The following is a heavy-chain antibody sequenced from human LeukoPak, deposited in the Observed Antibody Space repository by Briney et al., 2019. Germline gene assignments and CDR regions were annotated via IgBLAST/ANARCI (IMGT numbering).Heavy chain of an antibody. J-gene: IGHJ4*02. D-gene: IGHD6-19*01. CDR1: GYTFTSWY. Sequence: ASVRVSCKASGYTFTSWYMHWVRQAPGQGLEWMGIINPSGGSTSYAQRFQDRVTMTRDTSTSTVYMELSSLRSEDTAVYYCARDRLAGHGDYWGQGTLVTVSS. CDR3: ARDRLAGHGDY. V-gene: IGHV1-46*01. CDR2: INPSGGST.